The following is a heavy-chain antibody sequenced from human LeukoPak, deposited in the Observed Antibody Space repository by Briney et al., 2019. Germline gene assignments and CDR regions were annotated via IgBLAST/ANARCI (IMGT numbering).Heavy chain of an antibody. V-gene: IGHV4-38-2*02. CDR1: GYSISSGYY. CDR2: INHSGST. D-gene: IGHD1-26*01. Sequence: SETLSLTCTVSGYSISSGYYCGWIRQPPGKGLEWIGEINHSGSTNYNPSLKSRVTISVDTSKNQFSLKLSSVTAADTAVYYCASSWAGNWFDPWGQGTLVTVSS. CDR3: ASSWAGNWFDP. J-gene: IGHJ5*02.